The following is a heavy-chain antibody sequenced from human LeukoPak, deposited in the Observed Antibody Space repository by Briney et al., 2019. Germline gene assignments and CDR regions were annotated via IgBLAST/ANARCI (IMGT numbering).Heavy chain of an antibody. D-gene: IGHD3-10*01. CDR3: AREDPYYYGSGSYYPNWFDP. CDR2: IYYSGST. Sequence: SETLSLTCTDSGGSISSYYWSWIRQPPGKGLEWIGYIYYSGSTNYNPSLKSRVTISVDTSKNQFSLKLSSVTAADTAVYYCAREDPYYYGSGSYYPNWFDPWGQGTLVTVSS. V-gene: IGHV4-59*12. CDR1: GGSISSYY. J-gene: IGHJ5*02.